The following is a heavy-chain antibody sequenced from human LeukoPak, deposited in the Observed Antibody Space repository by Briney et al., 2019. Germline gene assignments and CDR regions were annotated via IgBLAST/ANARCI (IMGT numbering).Heavy chain of an antibody. Sequence: SETLSLTCTVSGGSISSGGYYWSWIRQHPGKGLEWIEYVYYCGSTYYNPSLKSRVTISVDTTKNQFSLKLSSVTAADTAVYYCARDHSSGWYPSWYFDLWGRGTLVTV. CDR2: VYYCGST. J-gene: IGHJ2*01. V-gene: IGHV4-31*03. D-gene: IGHD6-19*01. CDR1: GGSISSGGYY. CDR3: ARDHSSGWYPSWYFDL.